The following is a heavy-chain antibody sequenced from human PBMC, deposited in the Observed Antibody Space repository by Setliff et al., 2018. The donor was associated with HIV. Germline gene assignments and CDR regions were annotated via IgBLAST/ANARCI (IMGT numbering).Heavy chain of an antibody. CDR1: GYTFTNYD. J-gene: IGHJ3*02. Sequence: SVKVSCKASGYTFTNYDISWVRQAPGQGLEWMGGIIPIFGTANYAQKFQGRVTITTDESTSTAYMELSSLRSEDTAVYYCARDTNYYDSSGYYLGAFDIWGQGTMVTVSS. CDR3: ARDTNYYDSSGYYLGAFDI. D-gene: IGHD3-22*01. V-gene: IGHV1-69*05. CDR2: IIPIFGTA.